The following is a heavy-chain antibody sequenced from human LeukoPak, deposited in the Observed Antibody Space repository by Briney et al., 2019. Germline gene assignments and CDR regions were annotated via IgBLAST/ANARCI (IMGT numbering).Heavy chain of an antibody. J-gene: IGHJ4*02. CDR3: AKRRSGSSGWFPFDS. D-gene: IGHD6-19*01. CDR1: GFNFSAYV. V-gene: IGHV3-23*01. CDR2: ISGSGVSA. Sequence: GGFLRLSCVASGFNFSAYVMAWVRQAPGKGLEWVSGISGSGVSAYYGDSVKGRFTISRDDPKNTVYLQMDSLRAEDTAVYYCAKRRSGSSGWFPFDSWGQGTLVTVSS.